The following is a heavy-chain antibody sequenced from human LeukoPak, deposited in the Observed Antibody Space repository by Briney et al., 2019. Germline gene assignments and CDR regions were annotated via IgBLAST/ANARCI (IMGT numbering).Heavy chain of an antibody. Sequence: ASVKVSCKVSGYTLTELSMHWVRQAPGKGLEWMGGFDPEDGETIYAQKFQGRVTMTEETSTDTAYMELSSLRSEDTAVYYCAKDIRYQLPIYGMDVWGQGTTVTVSS. D-gene: IGHD2-2*01. V-gene: IGHV1-24*01. CDR2: FDPEDGET. CDR1: GYTLTELS. J-gene: IGHJ6*02. CDR3: AKDIRYQLPIYGMDV.